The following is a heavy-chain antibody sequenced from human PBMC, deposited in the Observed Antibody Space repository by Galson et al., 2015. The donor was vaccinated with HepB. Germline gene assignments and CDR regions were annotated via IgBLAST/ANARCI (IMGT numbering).Heavy chain of an antibody. CDR3: ARIRLAATIDAFDI. D-gene: IGHD2-15*01. CDR2: ISSSSSYT. J-gene: IGHJ3*02. CDR1: GFTFSDYY. Sequence: SLRLSCAASGFTFSDYYMSWIRQAPGKGLEWVSYISSSSSYTNYADSVKGRFTISRDNAKNSLYLQMNSLRAEDTAVYYCARIRLAATIDAFDIWGQGTMVTVSS. V-gene: IGHV3-11*06.